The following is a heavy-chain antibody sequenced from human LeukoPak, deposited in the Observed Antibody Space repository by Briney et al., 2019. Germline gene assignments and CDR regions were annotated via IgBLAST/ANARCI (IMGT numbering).Heavy chain of an antibody. V-gene: IGHV1-8*02. D-gene: IGHD1-1*01. CDR1: GYTSTSYD. Sequence: ASVKVSCKASGYTSTSYDINWVRQATGQGLEWMGWINPNTHTTDYEAKFQGRVAMTMNMSTSTVYMELSGLTSEDTAVYYCARSDNTHWYFYYGLDVWGQGTTVTVSS. CDR3: ARSDNTHWYFYYGLDV. J-gene: IGHJ6*02. CDR2: INPNTHTT.